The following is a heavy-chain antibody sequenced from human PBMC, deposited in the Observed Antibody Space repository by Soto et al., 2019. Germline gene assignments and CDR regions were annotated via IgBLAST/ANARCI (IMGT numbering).Heavy chain of an antibody. V-gene: IGHV3-21*06. Sequence: PGGSLRLSCAASGFTFTRYRMNWVRQAPGKRLEWVSSISSTTNYIYYGDSMKGRFTISRDNAKNSLYLETNSLSAEDTAVYYCARESEDLTSNFDYWGQGTLVTVSS. CDR2: ISSTTNYI. CDR1: GFTFTRYR. CDR3: ARESEDLTSNFDY. J-gene: IGHJ4*02.